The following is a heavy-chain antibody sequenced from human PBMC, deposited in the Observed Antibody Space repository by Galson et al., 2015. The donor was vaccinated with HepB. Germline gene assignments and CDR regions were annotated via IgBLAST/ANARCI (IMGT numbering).Heavy chain of an antibody. V-gene: IGHV3-30*18. D-gene: IGHD3-22*01. J-gene: IGHJ4*02. CDR1: GFTFSSYG. CDR2: ISYDGSNK. CDR3: AKVANYYDSSGYHDY. Sequence: SLRLSCAASGFTFSSYGMHWVPQAPGKGLEWVAVISYDGSNKYYADSVKGRFTISRDNSKNTLYLQMNSLRAEDTAVYYCAKVANYYDSSGYHDYWGQGTLVTVSS.